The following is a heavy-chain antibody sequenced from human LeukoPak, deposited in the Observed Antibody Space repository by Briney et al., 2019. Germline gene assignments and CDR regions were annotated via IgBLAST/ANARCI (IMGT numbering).Heavy chain of an antibody. CDR1: GFSFSSYS. D-gene: IGHD3/OR15-3a*01. V-gene: IGHV3-7*01. CDR3: VREGYDFWSGYFRGLDY. Sequence: GGSLRLSCAASGFSFSSYSMIWVRQAPGKGLEWVANVKQDGSEKYYVDSVKGRFTISRDNAKNSLFLQMSSLRADDTAVYYCVREGYDFWSGYFRGLDYWGQGTLVTVSS. J-gene: IGHJ4*02. CDR2: VKQDGSEK.